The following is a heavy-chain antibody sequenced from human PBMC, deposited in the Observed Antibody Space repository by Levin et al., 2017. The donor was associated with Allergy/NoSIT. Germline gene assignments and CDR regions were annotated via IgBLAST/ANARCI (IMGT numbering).Heavy chain of an antibody. V-gene: IGHV4-59*01. J-gene: IGHJ6*03. CDR3: ARDRTYMDV. CDR1: GGSIRSYY. Sequence: SQTLSLTCTVSGGSIRSYYWSWIRQPPGKGLEWIGYIYYSGSTNYNPSLKSRVTISVDTSKNQFSLKLSSVTAADTAVYYCARDRTYMDVWGKGTTVTVSS. CDR2: IYYSGST.